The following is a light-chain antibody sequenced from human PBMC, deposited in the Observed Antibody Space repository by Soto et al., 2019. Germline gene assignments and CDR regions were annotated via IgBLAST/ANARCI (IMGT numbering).Light chain of an antibody. J-gene: IGLJ1*01. CDR1: SSDVGGYNY. CDR2: DVS. V-gene: IGLV2-14*01. Sequence: HSVLTQAASGSGSPGQSITISCTGTSSDVGGYNYVSWYQQHPGKAPKLMIYDVSNRPSGVSNRFSGSKSGNTASLTISGLQAEDEADYYCSSYTSSSTLYVFGTGTKVTVL. CDR3: SSYTSSSTLYV.